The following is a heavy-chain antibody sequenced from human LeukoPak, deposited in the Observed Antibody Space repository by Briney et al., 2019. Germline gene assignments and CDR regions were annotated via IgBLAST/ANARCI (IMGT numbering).Heavy chain of an antibody. V-gene: IGHV4-59*01. CDR2: IYYSGST. CDR3: ARAIYGDYELDY. Sequence: ASETLSLTCTVSGGSISSYYWSWLRQPPGKGLEWIGYIYYSGSTNYNPSLKSRVTISVDTSKNQFSLKLSSVTAADPAVYYCARAIYGDYELDYWGQGTLVTVSS. CDR1: GGSISSYY. J-gene: IGHJ4*02. D-gene: IGHD4-17*01.